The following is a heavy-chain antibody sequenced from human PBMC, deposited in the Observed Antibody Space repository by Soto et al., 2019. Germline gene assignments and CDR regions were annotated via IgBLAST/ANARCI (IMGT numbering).Heavy chain of an antibody. CDR3: ARYCSGGSCYGYVDY. Sequence: SETLSLTCAVYGGSFSGYYWSWIRQPPGKGLEWIGEINHSGSTNYNPSLKSRVTISVDTSKNQFSLKLSSVTAADTAVYYCARYCSGGSCYGYVDYWGQGTLVTVSS. CDR1: GGSFSGYY. V-gene: IGHV4-34*01. J-gene: IGHJ4*02. CDR2: INHSGST. D-gene: IGHD2-15*01.